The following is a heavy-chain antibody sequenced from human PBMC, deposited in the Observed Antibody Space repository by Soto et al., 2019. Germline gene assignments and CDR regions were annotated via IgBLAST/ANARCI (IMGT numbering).Heavy chain of an antibody. Sequence: PGGSLRLSCAASGFTFSSYGMHWVRQAPGKGLEWVAVIWYGGSNKYYADSVKGRFTISRDNSRSTLYLQMNSLRAEDTAVYYCAKDIRYGDYVRWFDPWGQGTLVTVSS. CDR3: AKDIRYGDYVRWFDP. V-gene: IGHV3-33*06. CDR1: GFTFSSYG. D-gene: IGHD5-12*01. CDR2: IWYGGSNK. J-gene: IGHJ5*02.